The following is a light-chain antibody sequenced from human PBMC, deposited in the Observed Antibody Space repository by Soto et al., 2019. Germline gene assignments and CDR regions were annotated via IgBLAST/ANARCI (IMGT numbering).Light chain of an antibody. CDR1: QSIDTY. V-gene: IGKV1-5*01. CDR3: QQYDSYSIT. Sequence: DIQMTQCPSSLSASVGDRVTITCRASQSIDTYLNWYQQKPGKAPKLLIYDASSLESGVPSRFSGSGSGTEFTLTISSLQPDDFATYYCQQYDSYSITFGQGTRLEIK. CDR2: DAS. J-gene: IGKJ5*01.